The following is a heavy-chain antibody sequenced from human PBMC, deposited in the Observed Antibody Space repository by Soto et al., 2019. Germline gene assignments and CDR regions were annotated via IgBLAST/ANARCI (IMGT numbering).Heavy chain of an antibody. CDR1: GASIINSSYY. CDR3: SRGGVEAGGTVLHH. Sequence: SETLSLTCSVSGASIINSSYYWGWLRQTPGKGLEWIASIYQSGSAYYTSTLKSRVTIAVDTSKNRFSLKLTSVTAADTGVYYCSRGGVEAGGTVLHHWGPGTLVTVSS. D-gene: IGHD1-1*01. CDR2: IYQSGSA. V-gene: IGHV4-39*02. J-gene: IGHJ1*01.